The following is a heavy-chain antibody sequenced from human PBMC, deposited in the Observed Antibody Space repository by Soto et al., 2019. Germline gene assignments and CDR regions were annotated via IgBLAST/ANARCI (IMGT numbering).Heavy chain of an antibody. V-gene: IGHV4-31*03. J-gene: IGHJ1*01. CDR2: IYYSGST. Sequence: NPSETLSLTCTVSGGSISSGAYYWSWIRQHPGKGLEWIGYIYYSGSTYYNPSLKSRVTISVDTSKNQFSLKLSSVTAADTAVYYCAIYDSSGSRGFQHWGQGTLVTVSS. CDR1: GGSISSGAYY. CDR3: AIYDSSGSRGFQH. D-gene: IGHD3-22*01.